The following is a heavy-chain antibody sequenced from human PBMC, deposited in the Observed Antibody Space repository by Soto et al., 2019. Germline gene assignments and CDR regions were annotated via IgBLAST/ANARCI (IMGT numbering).Heavy chain of an antibody. Sequence: SVKVSCKASGGTFSSYAISWVRQAPGQGLEWMGGITPIFGTANCAQKFQGRVTITADESTSTAYMELSSLRSEDTAVYYCARGVFLFVRAASGARYYYYGFDVWGQGTTVTVSS. CDR3: ARGVFLFVRAASGARYYYYGFDV. CDR2: ITPIFGTA. V-gene: IGHV1-69*13. D-gene: IGHD2-2*01. J-gene: IGHJ6*02. CDR1: GGTFSSYA.